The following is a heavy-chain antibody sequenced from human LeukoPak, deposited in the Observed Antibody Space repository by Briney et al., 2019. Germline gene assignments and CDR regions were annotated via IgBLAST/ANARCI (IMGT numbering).Heavy chain of an antibody. CDR2: ISSSSSYI. V-gene: IGHV3-21*01. Sequence: PGGSLTLSCAASGFTFSSYSMNWVRQAPGKGLEWVSSISSSSSYIYYADSVKGRFTISRDNAKNSLYLQMNSLRAEDTAVYYCARDIRASSTTNYYYYGMDVWGQGTTVTVSS. CDR3: ARDIRASSTTNYYYYGMDV. D-gene: IGHD2-2*01. J-gene: IGHJ6*02. CDR1: GFTFSSYS.